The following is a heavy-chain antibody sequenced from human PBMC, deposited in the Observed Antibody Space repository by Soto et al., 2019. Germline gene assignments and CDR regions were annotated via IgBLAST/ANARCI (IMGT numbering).Heavy chain of an antibody. CDR2: IYPGDSDT. D-gene: IGHD3-3*01. J-gene: IGHJ4*02. CDR1: GYSFTSYW. CDR3: ARLPSSNYDFWSGYFDY. V-gene: IGHV5-51*01. Sequence: PGESLKISCKGSGYSFTSYWIGWVRQMPGKGLEWMGIIYPGDSDTRYSPSFQGQVTISADKSISTAYLQWSSLKASDTAMYYCARLPSSNYDFWSGYFDYWGQGTLVTVSS.